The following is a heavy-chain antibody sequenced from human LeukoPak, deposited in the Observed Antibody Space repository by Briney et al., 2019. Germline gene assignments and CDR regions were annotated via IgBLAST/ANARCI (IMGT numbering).Heavy chain of an antibody. Sequence: SETLSLTCTVSGGSISTYYWSWIRQPPGKGLEWIGYVYYSGSTNYNPSLKSRVTISADTSKNQFSLRLSSVTAADTAVYYCARDYDVLTAYPPTQLFDPWGQGTLVTVSS. CDR1: GGSISTYY. D-gene: IGHD3-9*01. V-gene: IGHV4-59*01. CDR2: VYYSGST. J-gene: IGHJ5*02. CDR3: ARDYDVLTAYPPTQLFDP.